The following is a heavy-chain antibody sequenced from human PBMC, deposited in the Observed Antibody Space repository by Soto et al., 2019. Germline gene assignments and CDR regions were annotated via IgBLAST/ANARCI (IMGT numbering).Heavy chain of an antibody. CDR1: GYTFIGYY. D-gene: IGHD1-1*01. CDR2: INPNSGDT. Sequence: ASVKVSCKASGYTFIGYYIHWVRQAPGQGLEWMGWINPNSGDTNYAQKSQGWVTMTRDTSISTAYMELSRLTSDDTAVYYCATAGINLFRFDPWGKGTLVTVSS. J-gene: IGHJ5*02. V-gene: IGHV1-2*04. CDR3: ATAGINLFRFDP.